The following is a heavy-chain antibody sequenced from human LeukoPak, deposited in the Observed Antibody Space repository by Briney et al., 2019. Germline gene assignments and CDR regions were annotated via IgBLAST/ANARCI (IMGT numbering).Heavy chain of an antibody. Sequence: GASVKVSCKVSEYTLTELSMHWVRQAPGTGIEWLGGFDPEDGEIIYTQKLQGRVTTSDDTSTNTAYMELGRLRSDDTAVYYCAADRGDYSGSNCTAFDIWGQGTMVTVSS. V-gene: IGHV1-24*01. CDR1: EYTLTELS. D-gene: IGHD1-26*01. CDR2: FDPEDGEI. CDR3: AADRGDYSGSNCTAFDI. J-gene: IGHJ3*02.